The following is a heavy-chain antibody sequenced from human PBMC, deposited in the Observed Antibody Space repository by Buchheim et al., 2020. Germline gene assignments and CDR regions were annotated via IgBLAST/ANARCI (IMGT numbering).Heavy chain of an antibody. CDR3: AKAGRVAEY. CDR1: GFTFSSYG. D-gene: IGHD3-3*01. Sequence: QVQLVESGGGVVQPGRSLRLSCAASGFTFSSYGMHWVRQAPGKGLEWVAVISYDGSNKYYADSVKGRFTISRDNSKNTLYLQMNSLRAEDTAVYYCAKAGRVAEYWGQGTL. CDR2: ISYDGSNK. V-gene: IGHV3-30*18. J-gene: IGHJ4*02.